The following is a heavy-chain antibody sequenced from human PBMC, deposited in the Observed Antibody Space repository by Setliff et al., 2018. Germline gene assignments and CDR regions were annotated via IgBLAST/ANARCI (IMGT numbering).Heavy chain of an antibody. J-gene: IGHJ5*02. V-gene: IGHV4-61*09. CDR3: ARRVAIFGVVLLNWFDP. Sequence: PSETLSLTCTVSGGSVNSGYDNWNWLRQPAGKGLEWIGHTHTSGRTNYNPSLKSRVTISVDTSKNQFSLNLSSVTAEDTAVYYCARRVAIFGVVLLNWFDPWGQGTLVTVSS. CDR2: THTSGRT. CDR1: GGSVNSGYDN. D-gene: IGHD3-3*01.